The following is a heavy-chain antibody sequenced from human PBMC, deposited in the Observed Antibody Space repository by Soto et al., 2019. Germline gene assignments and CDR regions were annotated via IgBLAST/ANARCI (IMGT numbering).Heavy chain of an antibody. D-gene: IGHD4-17*01. CDR3: PPGATTVPTIDS. Sequence: EVQLVESGGGLVKPGGSLRLSCAASGFTFSNAWMSWVRQAPGKGLEWVGRIKRNADGGTADYAAPVKGRFTISRDDSKTTLYLQMNSLKTEGTAVYYLPPGATTVPTIDSWGQGTLVTVSS. CDR2: IKRNADGGTA. V-gene: IGHV3-15*01. CDR1: GFTFSNAW. J-gene: IGHJ4*02.